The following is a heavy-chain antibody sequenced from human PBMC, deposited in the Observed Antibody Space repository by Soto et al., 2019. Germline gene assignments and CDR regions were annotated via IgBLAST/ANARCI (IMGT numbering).Heavy chain of an antibody. CDR3: ARSLGRGGSYYYGMDV. CDR2: IWYDGSNK. D-gene: IGHD1-26*01. Sequence: GGSLRLSCAASGFTFSSYGMHWVRQAPGKGLEWVAVIWYDGSNKYYADSVKGRFTISRDNSKNTLYLQVNSLRAEDTAVYYCARSLGRGGSYYYGMDVWGQGTTVTVSS. V-gene: IGHV3-33*01. CDR1: GFTFSSYG. J-gene: IGHJ6*02.